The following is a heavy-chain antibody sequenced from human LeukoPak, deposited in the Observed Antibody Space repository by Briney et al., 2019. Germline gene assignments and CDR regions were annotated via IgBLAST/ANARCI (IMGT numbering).Heavy chain of an antibody. CDR1: GGSISSGGYY. V-gene: IGHV4-31*03. CDR2: IYYSGST. CDR3: ARDRPLVAFDI. J-gene: IGHJ3*02. D-gene: IGHD6-6*01. Sequence: SETLSLTCTVSGGSISSGGYYWSWIRQHPGKGLEWIGYIYYSGSTYYNPSLKSRVTISVDTSKNQFSLKLSSVTAADTAVYYCARDRPLVAFDIWGQGTMVTVSS.